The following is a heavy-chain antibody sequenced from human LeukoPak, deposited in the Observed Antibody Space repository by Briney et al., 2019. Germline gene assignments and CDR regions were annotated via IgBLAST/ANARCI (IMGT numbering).Heavy chain of an antibody. J-gene: IGHJ4*02. V-gene: IGHV3-30*18. D-gene: IGHD6-13*01. CDR2: ITHDGSDK. CDR1: AFNSTDYG. CDR3: AKVGGRSWFYFDS. Sequence: GGSLRLSCAYSAFNSTDYGMDLVRQAPGKGLEWVAVITHDGSDKYYADSVKGRFSISRDNSKNIVYLQMNSLRPEDTAIYFCAKVGGRSWFYFDSWGQGTVVTVSS.